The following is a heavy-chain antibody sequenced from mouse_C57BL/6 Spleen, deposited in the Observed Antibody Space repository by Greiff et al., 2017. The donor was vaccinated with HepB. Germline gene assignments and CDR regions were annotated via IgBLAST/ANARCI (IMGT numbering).Heavy chain of an antibody. CDR1: GFTFSSYA. CDR3: ARESTMVPYYFDY. V-gene: IGHV5-4*01. J-gene: IGHJ2*01. Sequence: EVHLVESGGGLVKPGGSLKLSCAASGFTFSSYAMSWVRQTPEKRLEWVATISDGGSYTYYPDNVKGRFTISRDNAKNNLYLQMSHLKSEDTAMYYCARESTMVPYYFDYWGQGTTLTVSS. CDR2: ISDGGSYT. D-gene: IGHD1-1*02.